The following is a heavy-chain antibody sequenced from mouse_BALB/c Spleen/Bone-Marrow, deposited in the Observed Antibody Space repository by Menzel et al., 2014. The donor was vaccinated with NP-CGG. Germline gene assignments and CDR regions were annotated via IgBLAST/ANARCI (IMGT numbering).Heavy chain of an antibody. Sequence: QVQLKQSGAGLGMPGASVKLSCKASGYTFTDNWIYWVKQRPGQGLEWIGAIDTSDSYTKYNQKFMGQASLTVDASSSTAYVHVRSLTSDDSAVYHCARGGHDFSLDYWGQGTSVTVSS. CDR1: GYTFTDNW. V-gene: IGHV1-69*01. D-gene: IGHD2-4*01. J-gene: IGHJ4*01. CDR3: ARGGHDFSLDY. CDR2: IDTSDSYT.